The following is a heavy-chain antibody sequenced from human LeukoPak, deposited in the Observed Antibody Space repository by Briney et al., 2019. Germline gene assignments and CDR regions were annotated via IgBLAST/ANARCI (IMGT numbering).Heavy chain of an antibody. CDR2: IYYSGST. Sequence: PSETLSLTCTVSGGSISSYYWSWIRQPPGKGLEWIGYIYYSGSTNYNPSLKSRVTISVDTSKNQFSLKLSSVTAADTAVYYCARDSSGWYPTGYYYYYGMDVWGQGTTVTVSS. D-gene: IGHD6-19*01. CDR1: GGSISSYY. J-gene: IGHJ6*02. V-gene: IGHV4-59*01. CDR3: ARDSSGWYPTGYYYYYGMDV.